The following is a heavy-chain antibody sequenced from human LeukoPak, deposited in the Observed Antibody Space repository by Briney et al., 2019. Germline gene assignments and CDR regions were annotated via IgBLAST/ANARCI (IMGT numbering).Heavy chain of an antibody. V-gene: IGHV3-23*01. CDR1: GFTFSSSA. J-gene: IGHJ4*02. CDR3: ARDGHVDTAMVTSYYFDY. D-gene: IGHD5-18*01. CDR2: ISNNGGYT. Sequence: GGSLRLSCAASGFTFSSSAMSWVRQAPGKGLEWVSAISNNGGYTYYADSVKGRFTISRDNSKNTLYLQMNSLRAEDTAVYYCARDGHVDTAMVTSYYFDYWGQGTLVTVSS.